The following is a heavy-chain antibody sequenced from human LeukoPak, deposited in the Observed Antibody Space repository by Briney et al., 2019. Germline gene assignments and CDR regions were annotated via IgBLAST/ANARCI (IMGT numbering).Heavy chain of an antibody. Sequence: ASVKVSCKASGYTFTSYDINWVRQATGQGLEWMGWMNPNSGNTGYAQKFQGRVTMTRNTSINTAYMELSSLRFEDTAVHYCARALGGGLHPDDYWGQGTLVTVSS. CDR2: MNPNSGNT. CDR1: GYTFTSYD. D-gene: IGHD3-16*01. J-gene: IGHJ4*02. V-gene: IGHV1-8*01. CDR3: ARALGGGLHPDDY.